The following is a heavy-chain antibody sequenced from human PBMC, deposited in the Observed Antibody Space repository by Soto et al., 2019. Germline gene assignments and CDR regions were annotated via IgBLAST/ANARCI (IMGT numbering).Heavy chain of an antibody. CDR3: TTEDGWATS. CDR2: IKSKIHGGTT. CDR1: GFTFSNAW. V-gene: IGHV3-15*01. J-gene: IGHJ5*02. D-gene: IGHD3-16*01. Sequence: VQLVESGGGLVQPGGSLRLSCAASGFTFSNAWMTWVRQAPGKGLEWVGRIKSKIHGGTTDYIAPVKGRFIISRDDSKNTLYLEMNSLKIEDTAVYYCTTEDGWATSWGRGTLVTVSS.